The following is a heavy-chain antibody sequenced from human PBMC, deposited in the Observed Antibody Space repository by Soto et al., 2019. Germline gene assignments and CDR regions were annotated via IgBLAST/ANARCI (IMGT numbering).Heavy chain of an antibody. CDR3: ARERMVRGTMGWFDP. J-gene: IGHJ5*02. Sequence: QVQLVQSGAEVRKPGSSVKVSCRASGGTFSGYAIGWVRQAPGQGPEWMGGIIPMLGTANYAQKFQGRVTITADESTATAYMDLSSLTSDDTAVYYCARERMVRGTMGWFDPWGQGTLVTVSS. D-gene: IGHD3-10*01. CDR2: IIPMLGTA. CDR1: GGTFSGYA. V-gene: IGHV1-69*11.